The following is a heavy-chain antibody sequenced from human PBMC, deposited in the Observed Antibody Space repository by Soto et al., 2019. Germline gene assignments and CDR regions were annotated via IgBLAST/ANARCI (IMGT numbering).Heavy chain of an antibody. V-gene: IGHV3-53*01. Sequence: EVQLVESGGGLIQPGGSLRLSCAASGFTVSSNYMSWVRQAPGKGLEWVSVIYSGGSTYYADSVKGRFTISRDNSKNTLYLQMNSLRAEDTAVYYRARGPGRYSSSSPDYWGQGTLVTVSS. CDR1: GFTVSSNY. J-gene: IGHJ4*02. D-gene: IGHD6-6*01. CDR2: IYSGGST. CDR3: ARGPGRYSSSSPDY.